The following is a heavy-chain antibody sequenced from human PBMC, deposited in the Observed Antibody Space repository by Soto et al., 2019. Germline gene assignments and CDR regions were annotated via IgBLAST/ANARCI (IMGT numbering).Heavy chain of an antibody. CDR2: IYYSGST. J-gene: IGHJ4*02. CDR1: GGSISSYY. CDR3: ARAPYDFWSGYQENYFDY. D-gene: IGHD3-3*01. Sequence: SETLSLTCTVSGGSISSYYWSWIRQPPGKGLEWIGYIYYSGSTNYNPSLKSRVTISVDTSKNQFSLKLSSVTAADTAVYYCARAPYDFWSGYQENYFDYWGQGTLVTVSS. V-gene: IGHV4-59*01.